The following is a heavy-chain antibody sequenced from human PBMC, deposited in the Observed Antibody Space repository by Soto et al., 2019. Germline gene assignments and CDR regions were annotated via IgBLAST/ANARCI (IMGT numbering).Heavy chain of an antibody. CDR3: ARHLGEGYFDY. V-gene: IGHV4-39*01. CDR2: IYYSGST. CDR1: GDSISRITYF. Sequence: SETLSLTCTVSGDSISRITYFWVWVRQPPGKGLEWIGSIYYSGSTYYNPSLKSRVTISVDTSKNHFSLKLSSVTAADTAVYYCARHLGEGYFDYWGQGTLVTVS. J-gene: IGHJ4*02.